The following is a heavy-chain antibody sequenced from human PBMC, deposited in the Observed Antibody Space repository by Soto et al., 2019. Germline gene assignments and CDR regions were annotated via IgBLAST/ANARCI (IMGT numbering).Heavy chain of an antibody. CDR2: MNPRSGNT. V-gene: IGHV1-8*01. D-gene: IGHD6-13*01. Sequence: ASVKVSCKTSGYTFITYEITWVRQAPGQGLAWMGWMNPRSGNTGYAQNFQGKVAMTTNTAANQAHLELSNLTCEDTAVYYCTRGDSFTSSWYWFDSWGQGTLVTVSS. CDR1: GYTFITYE. J-gene: IGHJ5*01. CDR3: TRGDSFTSSWYWFDS.